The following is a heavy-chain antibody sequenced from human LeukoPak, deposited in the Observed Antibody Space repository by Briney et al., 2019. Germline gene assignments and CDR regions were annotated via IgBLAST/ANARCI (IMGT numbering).Heavy chain of an antibody. Sequence: SETLSLTCAVYGGSFSGYYWSWIRQPPGKGLEWIGEINHSGSTNYNPSLKSRVTISVDTSKNQFSLKLSSVTAADTAVYYCAREGGFYRPLDYSGQGTLVTVSS. CDR2: INHSGST. CDR3: AREGGFYRPLDY. CDR1: GGSFSGYY. V-gene: IGHV4-34*01. J-gene: IGHJ4*02. D-gene: IGHD6-25*01.